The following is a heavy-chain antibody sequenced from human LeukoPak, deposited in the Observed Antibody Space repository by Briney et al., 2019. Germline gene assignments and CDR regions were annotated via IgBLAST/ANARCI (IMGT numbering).Heavy chain of an antibody. CDR3: AREEGYYDSSGYYVGSGFDY. V-gene: IGHV3-30*04. D-gene: IGHD3-22*01. CDR1: GFTFSSYA. CDR2: ISYDGSNK. J-gene: IGHJ4*02. Sequence: GRSLRLSCAASGFTFSSYAMHWVRQAPGKGLEWVAVISYDGSNKYCADSVKGRFTISRDNSKNTLYLQMNSLRAEDTAVYYCAREEGYYDSSGYYVGSGFDYWGQGTLVTVSS.